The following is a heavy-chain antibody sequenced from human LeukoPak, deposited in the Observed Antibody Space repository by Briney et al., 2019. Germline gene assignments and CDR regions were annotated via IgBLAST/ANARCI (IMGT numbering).Heavy chain of an antibody. V-gene: IGHV1-69*13. J-gene: IGHJ6*02. CDR2: IIPIFGTA. D-gene: IGHD6-13*01. Sequence: GASVKVPCKASGGTFSSYAISWVRQAPGQGLEWMGGIIPIFGTANYAQKFQGRVTITADESTSTAYMELSSLRSEDTAVYYCARVLAAATFYRYGMDVWGQGTTVTVSS. CDR1: GGTFSSYA. CDR3: ARVLAAATFYRYGMDV.